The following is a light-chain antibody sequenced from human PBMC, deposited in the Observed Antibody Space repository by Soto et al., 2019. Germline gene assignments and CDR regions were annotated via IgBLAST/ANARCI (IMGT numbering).Light chain of an antibody. Sequence: DIVMTQSPDSLAVSLGERATINCRSSQSVFYSSTNKNYLAWYQQNPGHPPKLLIYWASTRESGVPDRFSGSGSGTDFTLTISSLQAEDVAIYYCQQYFSTPPTFGQGTKVEVK. J-gene: IGKJ1*01. CDR2: WAS. CDR1: QSVFYSSTNKNY. V-gene: IGKV4-1*01. CDR3: QQYFSTPPT.